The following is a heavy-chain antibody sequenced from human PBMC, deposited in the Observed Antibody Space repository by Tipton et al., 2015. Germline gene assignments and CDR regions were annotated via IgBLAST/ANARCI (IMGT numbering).Heavy chain of an antibody. D-gene: IGHD6-13*01. V-gene: IGHV4-59*12. J-gene: IGHJ4*02. CDR3: ARDGPYSSTWDFDY. Sequence: TLSLTCIVSPDSINSYFWSWIRQPPGKGLEWLGFFYHSGSTSYNPSLTSRVTISVDTSKYQFSLKLSSVTAPDTAVYYCARDGPYSSTWDFDYWGQGTLVTVSS. CDR1: PDSINSYF. CDR2: FYHSGST.